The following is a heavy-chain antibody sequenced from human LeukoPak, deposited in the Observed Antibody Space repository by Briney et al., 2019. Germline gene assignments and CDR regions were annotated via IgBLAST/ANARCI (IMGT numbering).Heavy chain of an antibody. CDR1: GINFSSYL. D-gene: IGHD6-13*01. CDR3: ARLGMIQAYSSEDY. Sequence: GSLKLSRAASGINFSSYLMGRVRQAPGKGLEWVANIKQDGSEKYYVDSVKGRFTISRDNAKNSLYLQMNSLRAEDTAVYYCARLGMIQAYSSEDYWGQGTLVTVSS. V-gene: IGHV3-7*03. J-gene: IGHJ4*02. CDR2: IKQDGSEK.